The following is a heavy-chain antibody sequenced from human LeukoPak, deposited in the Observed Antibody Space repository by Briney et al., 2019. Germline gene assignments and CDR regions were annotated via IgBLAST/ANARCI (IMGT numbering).Heavy chain of an antibody. D-gene: IGHD3-3*01. V-gene: IGHV1-2*02. CDR1: GYTFTAHY. Sequence: GGPVKVSCQASGYTFTAHYIHLVGQAPGQGLERLGWINPNSGGTNYAEKFQGRVTMTRDTSITTHYMEVSRLRSDDTAVYYCAREGTIFGVAPFDYWGQGTLVTVSS. CDR3: AREGTIFGVAPFDY. CDR2: INPNSGGT. J-gene: IGHJ4*02.